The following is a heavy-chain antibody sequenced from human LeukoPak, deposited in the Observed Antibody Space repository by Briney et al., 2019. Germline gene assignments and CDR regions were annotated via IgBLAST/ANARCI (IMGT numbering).Heavy chain of an antibody. Sequence: GGSLRLSCAASGFTFNKYGMHWVRQAPGKGLEWVAFIRYDGSNKYDADSVKGRFTISRDNSKNTLYLQMNSLRAEDTAVYYCAKESGYSYGLRDAFDIWGQGTMVTVSS. CDR2: IRYDGSNK. D-gene: IGHD5-18*01. J-gene: IGHJ3*02. V-gene: IGHV3-30*02. CDR3: AKESGYSYGLRDAFDI. CDR1: GFTFNKYG.